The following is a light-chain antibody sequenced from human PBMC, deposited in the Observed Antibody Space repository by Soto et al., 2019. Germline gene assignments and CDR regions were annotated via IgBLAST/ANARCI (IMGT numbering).Light chain of an antibody. CDR3: MQPLQTPFT. J-gene: IGKJ3*01. CDR2: LGF. V-gene: IGKV2-28*01. CDR1: QSLLHSNAYNY. Sequence: DIVMTQSPLSLPVTPGEPASISCRSSQSLLHSNAYNYLDWYLQKPGQSPQLLIYLGFNRASGVPDRFSGSGSGTNFTLKISRVEAEDVGVYYCMQPLQTPFTFGPGTKVDIK.